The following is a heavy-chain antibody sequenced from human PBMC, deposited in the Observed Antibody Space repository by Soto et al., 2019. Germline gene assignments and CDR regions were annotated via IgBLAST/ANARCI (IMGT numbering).Heavy chain of an antibody. J-gene: IGHJ4*02. V-gene: IGHV4-39*01. CDR1: GGSISSGSYY. Sequence: QLQLQESGPGLVKPSETLSLTCTVSGGSISSGSYYWDWVRQPPGKGLEWIGDINISGSTDYNPSLKSRVSISIDTSKNQVSLRLVSVTAEDTALYYCARHEWHPSFDYWGQGTLVTVSS. D-gene: IGHD2-8*01. CDR3: ARHEWHPSFDY. CDR2: INISGST.